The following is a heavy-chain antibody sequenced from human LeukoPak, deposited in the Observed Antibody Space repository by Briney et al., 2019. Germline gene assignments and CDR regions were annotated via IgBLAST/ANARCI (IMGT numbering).Heavy chain of an antibody. Sequence: GGSLRLSCAASGFTFSSYVMHWVRQAPGKGLEWVAVISYDGSNKYYADSVKGRFTISRDNSKNTLYLQMNSLRAEDTAVYYCARSGYDYVWGSYRPPYYFDYWGQGTLVTVSS. CDR2: ISYDGSNK. V-gene: IGHV3-30*04. CDR1: GFTFSSYV. CDR3: ARSGYDYVWGSYRPPYYFDY. J-gene: IGHJ4*02. D-gene: IGHD3-16*02.